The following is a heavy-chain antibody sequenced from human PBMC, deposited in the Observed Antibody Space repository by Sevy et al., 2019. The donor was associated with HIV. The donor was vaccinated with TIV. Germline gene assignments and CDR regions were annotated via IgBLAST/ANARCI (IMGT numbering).Heavy chain of an antibody. CDR3: ARDLLGVAAAGTWADYYYGMDV. V-gene: IGHV3-7*03. Sequence: GGSLRLSCAASGFTFSSYWMSWVRQAPGKGLEWVANIKQDGSEKYYVDSVKGRFTISRDSAKNSLYLQMNSLRAEDTAVYYCARDLLGVAAAGTWADYYYGMDVWGQGTTVTVSS. D-gene: IGHD6-13*01. J-gene: IGHJ6*02. CDR1: GFTFSSYW. CDR2: IKQDGSEK.